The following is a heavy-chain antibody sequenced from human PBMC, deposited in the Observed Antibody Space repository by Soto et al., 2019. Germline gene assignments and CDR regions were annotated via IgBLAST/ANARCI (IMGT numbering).Heavy chain of an antibody. CDR1: GFTFSNYN. CDR2: ISGTSVYI. J-gene: IGHJ5*02. V-gene: IGHV3-21*01. CDR3: AREGALKPFSS. Sequence: GGSLRLSCVASGFTFSNYNMNWVRQAPGKGLGWVSHISGTSVYIHYADSVKGRFTISGDNAKNSVYLQMDSLRVEDTAVYYCAREGALKPFSSWGQGALVTVSS.